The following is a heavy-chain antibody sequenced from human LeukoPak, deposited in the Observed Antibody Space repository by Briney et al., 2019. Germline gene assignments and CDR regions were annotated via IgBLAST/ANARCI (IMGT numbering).Heavy chain of an antibody. V-gene: IGHV1-2*02. Sequence: ASVKVSCKASGYTFTGYYMHWVRQAPGQGLEWMGWINPNSGGTNYAQKFQGRVTMTRDTSISTAYMELSGLRSDDTAVYYCAREGCSSTSCYAVFDYWGQGTLVTVSS. CDR1: GYTFTGYY. CDR3: AREGCSSTSCYAVFDY. CDR2: INPNSGGT. J-gene: IGHJ4*02. D-gene: IGHD2-2*01.